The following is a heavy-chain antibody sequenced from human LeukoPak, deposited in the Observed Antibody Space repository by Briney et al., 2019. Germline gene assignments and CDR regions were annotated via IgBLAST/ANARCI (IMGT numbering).Heavy chain of an antibody. Sequence: PSETPSLTCAVYGGSFSGYYWSWIRQPPGKGLEWIGEINHSGSTNYNPSLKSRVTISVDTSKNQFSLKLSSVTAADTAVYYCARYVVVAAVYRYFDLWGRGTLVTVSS. CDR1: GGSFSGYY. V-gene: IGHV4-34*01. D-gene: IGHD2-15*01. J-gene: IGHJ2*01. CDR3: ARYVVVAAVYRYFDL. CDR2: INHSGST.